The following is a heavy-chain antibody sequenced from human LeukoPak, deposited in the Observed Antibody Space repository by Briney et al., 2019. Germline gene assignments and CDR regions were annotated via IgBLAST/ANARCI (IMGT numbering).Heavy chain of an antibody. Sequence: GGSLRLSCAASGFTFRTYGMNWVRQAPGKGLEWISYSDSDTVYYSNSVEGRFTISRDNAKNSLYLQMNSLRAEDTAMYYCARETRGESDYWGHGTLVTVSS. CDR3: ARETRGESDY. D-gene: IGHD3-10*01. V-gene: IGHV3-48*04. J-gene: IGHJ4*01. CDR2: SDSDTV. CDR1: GFTFRTYG.